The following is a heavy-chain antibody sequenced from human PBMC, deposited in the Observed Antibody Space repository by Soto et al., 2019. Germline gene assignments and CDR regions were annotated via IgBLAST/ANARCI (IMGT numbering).Heavy chain of an antibody. V-gene: IGHV4-61*01. D-gene: IGHD1-26*01. J-gene: IGHJ4*02. Sequence: SETLSLTCTVSGGSVSSGSYYWSWIRQPPGKGLEWIGYIYYSGSTNYNPSLKSRVTISVDTSKNQFSLKLSSVTAADTAVYCCARIGWGRELLHFYFDYWGQGTLVTVSS. CDR1: GGSVSSGSYY. CDR2: IYYSGST. CDR3: ARIGWGRELLHFYFDY.